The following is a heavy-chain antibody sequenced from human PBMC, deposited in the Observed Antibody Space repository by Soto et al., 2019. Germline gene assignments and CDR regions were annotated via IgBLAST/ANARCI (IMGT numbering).Heavy chain of an antibody. CDR2: IYPGDSDT. CDR3: ARLEERFLEWPILDE. D-gene: IGHD3-3*01. CDR1: GYSFTSYW. V-gene: IGHV5-51*01. Sequence: PGDSLRISCKGSGYSFTSYWIGWVRQMPGKGLEWMGIIYPGDSDTRYSPSFQGQVTISADKSISTAYLQWSSLKASDTAMYYCARLEERFLEWPILDEWGKGTLVTVSS. J-gene: IGHJ4*02.